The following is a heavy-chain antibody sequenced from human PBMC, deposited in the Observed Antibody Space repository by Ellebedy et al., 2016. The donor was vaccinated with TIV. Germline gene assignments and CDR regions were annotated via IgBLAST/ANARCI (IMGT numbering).Heavy chain of an antibody. J-gene: IGHJ6*02. Sequence: AASVKVSCKASGYTFPSYGISWVRQAPGQGLEWMGWISAYNGNTNYAQKLQGRVTMTTDTSTSTAYMELRSLRSDETAVYYCARDRRRIVRFLEWFGDRYYGMDVWGQGTTVTVSS. V-gene: IGHV1-18*01. CDR2: ISAYNGNT. CDR3: ARDRRRIVRFLEWFGDRYYGMDV. D-gene: IGHD3-3*01. CDR1: GYTFPSYG.